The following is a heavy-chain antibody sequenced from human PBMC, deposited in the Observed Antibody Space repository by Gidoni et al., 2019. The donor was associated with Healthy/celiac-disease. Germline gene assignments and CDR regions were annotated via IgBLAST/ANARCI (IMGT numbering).Heavy chain of an antibody. V-gene: IGHV4-59*01. Sequence: QGQLQESGPGLVKPSETLSLTCTVSGGSISSYYWSLIRQPPGKGLEWTGYIYYSGSTNYNPSLKSRVTISADTSKNPFSLKLSSVTAADTAVYYCARYIAVPRRDAFDIWGQGTMVTVSS. J-gene: IGHJ3*02. CDR2: IYYSGST. D-gene: IGHD6-19*01. CDR3: ARYIAVPRRDAFDI. CDR1: GGSISSYY.